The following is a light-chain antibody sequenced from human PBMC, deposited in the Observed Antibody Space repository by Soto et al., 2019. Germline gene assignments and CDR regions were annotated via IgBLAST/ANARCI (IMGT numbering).Light chain of an antibody. Sequence: EIVLTQSPGTLSLSPVERATLSCRASQSVSNLAWYQHKPGQSPRLLIYGGSARATGIPARFSGGGSGAEYTLTISSLQSEDFAVYYCQQYDKWPRTFGQGTKVDIK. CDR1: QSVSN. J-gene: IGKJ1*01. V-gene: IGKV3-15*01. CDR2: GGS. CDR3: QQYDKWPRT.